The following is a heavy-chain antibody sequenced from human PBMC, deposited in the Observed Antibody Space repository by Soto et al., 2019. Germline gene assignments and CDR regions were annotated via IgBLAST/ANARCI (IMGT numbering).Heavy chain of an antibody. Sequence: VVLMRLCWGAAGGTCGDYGRSWVRQAPGKGLEWVSVISGSDDSTYYAASVKGRFTISRDNSNNTLYLQMNSLRAEDTAVYYCAKRSSSSTFDYWGQGTLVTVSS. CDR3: AKRSSSSTFDY. D-gene: IGHD6-6*01. V-gene: IGHV3-23*01. J-gene: IGHJ4*02. CDR1: GGTCGDYG. CDR2: ISGSDDST.